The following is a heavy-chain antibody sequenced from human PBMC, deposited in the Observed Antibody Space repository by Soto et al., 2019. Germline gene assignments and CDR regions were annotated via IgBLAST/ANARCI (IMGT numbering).Heavy chain of an antibody. CDR3: ARDYYGSGRVWFDP. D-gene: IGHD3-10*01. Sequence: EVKLVESGGGLVQPGGSLRLSCAASGFTFSSYSMNWVRQAPGKGLEWVSYISSSSSTIYYADSVKGRFTISRDNAKNSLYLQMNSLRAEDTAVYYCARDYYGSGRVWFDPWGQGTLVTVSS. V-gene: IGHV3-48*01. CDR1: GFTFSSYS. CDR2: ISSSSSTI. J-gene: IGHJ5*02.